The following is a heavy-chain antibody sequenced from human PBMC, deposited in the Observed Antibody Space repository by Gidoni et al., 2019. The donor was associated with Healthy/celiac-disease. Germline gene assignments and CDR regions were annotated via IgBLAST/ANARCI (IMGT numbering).Heavy chain of an antibody. D-gene: IGHD2-15*01. CDR2: IGTAGYT. CDR3: ARGCSGGSCYPDAFDI. CDR1: GFTFRSYD. V-gene: IGHV3-13*01. J-gene: IGHJ3*02. Sequence: EVQLVEYGGGLVQPGGSLRLSCAASGFTFRSYDMHWVRQATGKGLEWVSAIGTAGYTYYPGSVKGRFTISRENAKNSLYLQMNSLRAGDTAVYYCARGCSGGSCYPDAFDIWGQGTMVTVSS.